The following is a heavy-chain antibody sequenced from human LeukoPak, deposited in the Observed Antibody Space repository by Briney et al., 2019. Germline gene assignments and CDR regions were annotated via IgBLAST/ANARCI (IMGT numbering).Heavy chain of an antibody. V-gene: IGHV3-21*04. D-gene: IGHD6-19*01. Sequence: PGGSLRLSCAASGFTFSSYSMNWVRQAPGKGLEWVSSISSSSSYIYYADSVKGRFTISRDNAKNSLYLQMNSLRAEDTAVYYCARGYVDSSGWSPNWFDPWGQGTLVTVSS. CDR1: GFTFSSYS. CDR2: ISSSSSYI. J-gene: IGHJ5*02. CDR3: ARGYVDSSGWSPNWFDP.